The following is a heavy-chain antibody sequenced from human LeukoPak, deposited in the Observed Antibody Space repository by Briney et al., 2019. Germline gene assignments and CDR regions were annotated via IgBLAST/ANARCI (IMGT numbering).Heavy chain of an antibody. V-gene: IGHV1-2*02. CDR2: INPNSGGT. D-gene: IGHD1-26*01. CDR3: ARDEVAGAQWFDP. Sequence: GASVKVSCKASGYTFTGYYMHWVRQAPGQGLEWMGWINPNSGGTNYAQKFQGRVTMTRDTSISTAYMELSGLRSDDTAVYYCARDEVAGAQWFDPWGQGTLVTVSS. J-gene: IGHJ5*02. CDR1: GYTFTGYY.